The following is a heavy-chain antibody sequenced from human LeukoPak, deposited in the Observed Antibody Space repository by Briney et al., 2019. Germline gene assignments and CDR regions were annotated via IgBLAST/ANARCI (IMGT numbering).Heavy chain of an antibody. V-gene: IGHV3-7*01. J-gene: IGHJ4*02. D-gene: IGHD3-9*01. Sequence: GGSLRLSCAASGFTFSSYWMSWVRQAPGEGLEWVANIKQDGSEKYYVDSVKGRFTISRDNAKNSLYLQMNSLRAEDTAVYYCARDLYSEGFDYDILAGYHHFDYWGQGTLVTVSS. CDR1: GFTFSSYW. CDR3: ARDLYSEGFDYDILAGYHHFDY. CDR2: IKQDGSEK.